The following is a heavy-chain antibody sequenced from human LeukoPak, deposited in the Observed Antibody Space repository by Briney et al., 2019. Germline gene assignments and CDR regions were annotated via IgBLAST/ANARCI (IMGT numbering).Heavy chain of an antibody. CDR2: ISPSSSYI. CDR3: ARDLDRGPMANFDY. J-gene: IGHJ4*02. V-gene: IGHV3-21*01. CDR1: GFAFSSYS. Sequence: PGGSLRLSCAASGFAFSSYSMNWVRQAPGKGLEWVSSISPSSSYIYYADSVKGRFTISRDSAKNSLYLQMNSLRAEDTAVYYCARDLDRGPMANFDYWGQGTLVTVSS. D-gene: IGHD5-24*01.